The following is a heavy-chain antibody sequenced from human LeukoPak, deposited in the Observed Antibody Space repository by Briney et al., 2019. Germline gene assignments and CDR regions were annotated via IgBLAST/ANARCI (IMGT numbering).Heavy chain of an antibody. Sequence: GGSLRLSCAASGFTFSSYAMHWVRQAPGRGLEWVAFIRYDGSNKYYADSVKGRFTISRDNSENTLSLQMNSLRLEDTAVYYCGIVVVPAAKVADAFDIWGQGTMVTVSS. CDR2: IRYDGSNK. CDR1: GFTFSSYA. D-gene: IGHD2-2*01. V-gene: IGHV3-30*02. J-gene: IGHJ3*02. CDR3: GIVVVPAAKVADAFDI.